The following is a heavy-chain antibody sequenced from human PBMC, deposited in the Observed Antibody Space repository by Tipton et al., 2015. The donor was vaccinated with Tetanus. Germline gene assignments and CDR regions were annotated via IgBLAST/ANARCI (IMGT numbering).Heavy chain of an antibody. Sequence: TLSLTCAVYGGSFSNYFWRWIRQPPGKGLEWIGEISPSGNTNYNPSLKSRVTISADTPRNQFSLTLSSVTAADTGVYYCARGITDGYNRRFDYWGQGTLVAVSP. CDR2: ISPSGNT. CDR1: GGSFSNYF. V-gene: IGHV4-34*01. CDR3: ARGITDGYNRRFDY. D-gene: IGHD5-24*01. J-gene: IGHJ4*02.